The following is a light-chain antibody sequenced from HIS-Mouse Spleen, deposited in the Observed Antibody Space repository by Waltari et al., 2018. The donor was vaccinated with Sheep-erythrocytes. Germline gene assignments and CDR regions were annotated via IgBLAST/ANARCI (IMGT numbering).Light chain of an antibody. V-gene: IGLV3-1*01. CDR1: ALPKTY. Sequence: SYELTQPPSVSVSPGQTARITCSGDALPKTYAYWYQQKPCQSPVLVIYQDSKRPSGIPERFSGSNSGNTATLTISGTQAMDEADYYCQAWDSSTVVFGGGTKLTVL. J-gene: IGLJ2*01. CDR3: QAWDSSTVV. CDR2: QDS.